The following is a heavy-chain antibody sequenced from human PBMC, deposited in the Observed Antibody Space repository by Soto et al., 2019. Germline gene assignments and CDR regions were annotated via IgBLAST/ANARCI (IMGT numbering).Heavy chain of an antibody. Sequence: PGGSLRLSCAASGFTFSSYAMSWVRQAPGKGLEWVSAISGSGGSTYYADSVKGRFTISRDNSKNTLYLQMNSLRAEDTAVYYCAKPPYRVELYSSGWYGYWGQGTLVTVSS. J-gene: IGHJ4*02. CDR3: AKPPYRVELYSSGWYGY. V-gene: IGHV3-23*01. CDR2: ISGSGGST. D-gene: IGHD6-19*01. CDR1: GFTFSSYA.